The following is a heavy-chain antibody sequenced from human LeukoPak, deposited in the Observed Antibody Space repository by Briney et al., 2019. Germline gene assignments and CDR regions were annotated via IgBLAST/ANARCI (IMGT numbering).Heavy chain of an antibody. V-gene: IGHV3-13*01. CDR1: GFTFINYD. CDR2: IGIRGDT. J-gene: IGHJ4*02. CDR3: ARGGIQVSGIDEFDY. Sequence: GGSLRLSCAASGFTFINYDMHWVRQVIGKGLEWVSAIGIRGDTHYSGSVEGRFTISRENAESSLYLQMNSLRAEDTAVYYCARGGIQVSGIDEFDYWGQGTLVTVSS. D-gene: IGHD6-19*01.